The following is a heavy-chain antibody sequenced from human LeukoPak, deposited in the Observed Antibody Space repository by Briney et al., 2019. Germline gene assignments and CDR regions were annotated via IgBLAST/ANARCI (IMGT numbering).Heavy chain of an antibody. CDR2: IYGDGSFT. J-gene: IGHJ4*02. Sequence: GGSLRLSCVASGFTFSNFWMHWVRQAPGKGLVWVALIYGDGSFTRYADSVKGRFTISRDNSKNTLYLQMNSLRAEDTAVYYCAKKPPYFDYWGQGTLVTVSS. V-gene: IGHV3-74*01. CDR1: GFTFSNFW. CDR3: AKKPPYFDY.